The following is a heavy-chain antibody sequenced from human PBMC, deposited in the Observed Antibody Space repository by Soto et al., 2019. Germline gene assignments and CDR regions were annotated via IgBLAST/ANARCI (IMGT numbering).Heavy chain of an antibody. CDR3: ARDLPTLAYCGGDCYSGAFDI. V-gene: IGHV4-59*01. Sequence: QVQLQESGPGLVKPSETLSLTCTVSGGSISSYYWSWIRQPPGKGLEWIGYIYYSGSTNYNPSLKSRVNISVDTSKNQFSLKLSSVTAADTAVYYCARDLPTLAYCGGDCYSGAFDIWGQGTMVTVSS. J-gene: IGHJ3*02. CDR2: IYYSGST. CDR1: GGSISSYY. D-gene: IGHD2-21*02.